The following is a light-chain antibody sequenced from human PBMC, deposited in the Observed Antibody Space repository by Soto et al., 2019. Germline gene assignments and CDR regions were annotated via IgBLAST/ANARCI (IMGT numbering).Light chain of an antibody. J-gene: IGKJ1*01. CDR1: QSVSSSY. CDR3: HKHGTSPPRWT. V-gene: IGKV3-20*01. CDR2: GAS. Sequence: EIVLTQSPGTLSLSPGERATLSCRASQSVSSSYLAWYQQKPGQAPRLVIFGASNRATGIPDRFSGSGSGTDFTLTISRLEPEDFAVYYCHKHGTSPPRWTFGQGTKGDIK.